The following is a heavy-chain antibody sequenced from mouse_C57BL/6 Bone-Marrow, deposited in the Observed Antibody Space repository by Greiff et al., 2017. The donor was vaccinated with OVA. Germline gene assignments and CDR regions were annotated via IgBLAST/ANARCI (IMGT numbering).Heavy chain of an antibody. J-gene: IGHJ4*01. V-gene: IGHV1-74*01. Sequence: VKQRPGQGLEWIGRIHPSDSDTNYNQKFKGKATLTVDKSSSTAYMQLSSLTSEDSAVYYCAIDGSRPYYAMDYWGQGTSVTVSS. D-gene: IGHD1-1*01. CDR3: AIDGSRPYYAMDY. CDR2: IHPSDSDT.